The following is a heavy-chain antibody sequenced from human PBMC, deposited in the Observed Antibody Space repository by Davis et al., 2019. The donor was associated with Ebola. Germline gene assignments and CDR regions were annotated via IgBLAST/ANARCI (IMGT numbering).Heavy chain of an antibody. CDR1: GGTFSSYA. CDR3: ARSEGDLIVGATWVDY. J-gene: IGHJ4*02. D-gene: IGHD1-26*01. Sequence: AASVKVSCKASGGTFSSYAISWVRQAPGQGLEWMGGIIPIFGTANYAQKFQGRVTITADKSTSTAYMELSSLRSEDTAVYYRARSEGDLIVGATWVDYWGQGTLVTVSS. CDR2: IIPIFGTA. V-gene: IGHV1-69*06.